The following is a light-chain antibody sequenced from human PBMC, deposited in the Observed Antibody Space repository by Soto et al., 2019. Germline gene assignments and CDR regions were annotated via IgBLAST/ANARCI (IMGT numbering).Light chain of an antibody. CDR2: GAS. CDR1: QSVRSSY. CDR3: QQYGSSPAVT. Sequence: EIVLTQSPGTLSLSPGERATLSCRARQSVRSSYLAWYQQKPGQAPRLLIYGASSRATGIPDRFSGSGSGTDFTLTISRLEPEDFAVYYCQQYGSSPAVTFGGGTKVEIK. V-gene: IGKV3-20*01. J-gene: IGKJ4*01.